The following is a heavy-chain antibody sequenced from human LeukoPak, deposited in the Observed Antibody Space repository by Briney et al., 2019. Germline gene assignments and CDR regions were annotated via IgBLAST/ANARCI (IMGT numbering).Heavy chain of an antibody. CDR2: IKEDGTVK. Sequence: PGGSLRLSCAASGFTLSRYWMSWVRQAPGKGLEWVANIKEDGTVKYYVESVKGRFTISRDNAKNSLYLQMNSLRAEDTAVYYCAASITMFDYWGQGTLVTVSS. V-gene: IGHV3-7*02. CDR1: GFTLSRYW. D-gene: IGHD3-10*01. J-gene: IGHJ4*02. CDR3: AASITMFDY.